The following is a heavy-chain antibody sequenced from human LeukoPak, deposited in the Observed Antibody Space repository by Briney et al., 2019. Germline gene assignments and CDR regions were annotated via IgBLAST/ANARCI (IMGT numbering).Heavy chain of an antibody. J-gene: IGHJ4*02. V-gene: IGHV3-30-3*01. CDR3: ARGWPPSVVVVPAANPDY. Sequence: GGSLRLSCAASGFTFSSYAMHWVRQAPGKGLEWVAVISYDGSNKYYADSVKGRFTISRDNSKSTLYLQMNSLRAEDTAVYYCARGWPPSVVVVPAANPDYWGQGTLVTVSS. CDR2: ISYDGSNK. D-gene: IGHD2-2*01. CDR1: GFTFSSYA.